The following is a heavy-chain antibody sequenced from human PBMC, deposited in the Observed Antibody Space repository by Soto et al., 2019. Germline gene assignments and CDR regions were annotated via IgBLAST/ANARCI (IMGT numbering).Heavy chain of an antibody. CDR2: IYYSGST. Sequence: PSETLSLTCTVSGGSLSSYYWSWIRQPPGKGLEWIGYIYYSGSTKYNPSLKSRVTISVDTPNNQFSLKLSSVAAADTAVYYCARQGSNHGSYYYYYVDGWGTGTTVTVSS. D-gene: IGHD4-4*01. V-gene: IGHV4-59*08. CDR3: ARQGSNHGSYYYYYVDG. CDR1: GGSLSSYY. J-gene: IGHJ6*03.